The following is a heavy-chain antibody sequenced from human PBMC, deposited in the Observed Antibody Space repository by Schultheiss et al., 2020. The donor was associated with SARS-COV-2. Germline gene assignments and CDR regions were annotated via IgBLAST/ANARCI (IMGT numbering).Heavy chain of an antibody. V-gene: IGHV4-59*01. J-gene: IGHJ6*02. CDR3: AKVKRYSPPDV. D-gene: IGHD2-15*01. Sequence: SQTLSLTCTVSGGSLSSYYWTWIRQPPGKGLEWIGYIYYSGSTNYNPSLKSRVTISVDTSKNQFSLNVRSVTAADTAVYYCAKVKRYSPPDVWGQGTTVTVSS. CDR2: IYYSGST. CDR1: GGSLSSYY.